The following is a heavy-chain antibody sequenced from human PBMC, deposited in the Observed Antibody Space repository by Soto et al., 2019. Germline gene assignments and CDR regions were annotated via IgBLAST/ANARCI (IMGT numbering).Heavy chain of an antibody. V-gene: IGHV4-61*01. CDR2: IYYSGST. D-gene: IGHD5-18*01. CDR1: GGSVSSGSYY. Sequence: SETLSLTCTVSGGSVSSGSYYWSWIRQPPGKGLEWIGYIYYSGSTNYNHSLKSRVTISVDTSKNQFSLKLSSVTAADTAVYYCARDYGYSYGAYYYYDGMDVWGQGTTVT. CDR3: ARDYGYSYGAYYYYDGMDV. J-gene: IGHJ6*02.